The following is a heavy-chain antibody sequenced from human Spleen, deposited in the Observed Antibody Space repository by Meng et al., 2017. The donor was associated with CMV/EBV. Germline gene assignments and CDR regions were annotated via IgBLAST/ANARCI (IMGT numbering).Heavy chain of an antibody. CDR1: GFIFRDHY. CDR3: VRGYNSFDS. CDR2: SRNKANRYTT. D-gene: IGHD1-1*01. J-gene: IGHJ4*02. V-gene: IGHV3-72*01. Sequence: GGSLRLSCADSGFIFRDHYLDWVRQTPGKGLEWVGRSRNKANRYTTEYAASVKGRFTGSSDESKNSLYQQMNSLKTEDTAVYYCVRGYNSFDSWGQGTLVTVSS.